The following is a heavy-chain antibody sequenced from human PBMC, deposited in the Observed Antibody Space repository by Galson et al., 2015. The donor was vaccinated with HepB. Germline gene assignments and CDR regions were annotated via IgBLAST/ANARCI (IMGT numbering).Heavy chain of an antibody. D-gene: IGHD3-10*01. J-gene: IGHJ5*02. Sequence: SLRLSCAASGFTFSNAWMNWVRQAPGKGLEWVGRIKSKTDGGATDYAAPVKGRFTISRDDSKNTLYLQMNSLKTEDTAVYYCTTLTMLRAVHDDLWGQGTLVTVSS. CDR1: GFTFSNAW. CDR3: TTLTMLRAVHDDL. CDR2: IKSKTDGGAT. V-gene: IGHV3-15*01.